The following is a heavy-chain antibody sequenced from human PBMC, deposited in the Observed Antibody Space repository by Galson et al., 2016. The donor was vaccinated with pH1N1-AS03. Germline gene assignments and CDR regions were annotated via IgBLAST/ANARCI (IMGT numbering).Heavy chain of an antibody. CDR1: GFTFTTYW. J-gene: IGHJ3*01. V-gene: IGHV3-74*01. CDR2: INNEGTST. Sequence: SLRLSCAPSGFTFTTYWMHWVRQAPGGGLVWVSSINNEGTSTRGTDSVKGRFFISRDNAKNTVYLQMNSLRAEDTAVYYCARQDSSGYFHGLDVWGRGTTVTVSS. CDR3: ARQDSSGYFHGLDV. D-gene: IGHD3-22*01.